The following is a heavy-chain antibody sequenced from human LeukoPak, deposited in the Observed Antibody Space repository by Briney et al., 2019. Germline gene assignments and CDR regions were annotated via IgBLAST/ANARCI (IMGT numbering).Heavy chain of an antibody. D-gene: IGHD6-13*01. CDR2: IYYSGST. Sequence: SETLSLTCTVSGASISSDYWDWIRQPPGKGLEWIGYIYYSGSTNYNPSLKSRVTISVDTSKNQFSLKLSSVTAADTAVYYCAVMYSSSWYWFDPWGQGTLVTVSS. J-gene: IGHJ5*02. CDR3: AVMYSSSWYWFDP. V-gene: IGHV4-59*08. CDR1: GASISSDY.